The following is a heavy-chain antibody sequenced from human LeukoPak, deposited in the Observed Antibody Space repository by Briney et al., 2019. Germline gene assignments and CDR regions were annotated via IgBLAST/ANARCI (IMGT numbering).Heavy chain of an antibody. Sequence: KSSETLSLTCTVPGGSISSSSYYWGWIRQPPGKGLEWIGSIYYSGSTYYNPSLKSRVTISVDTSKNQFSLKLSSVTAADTAVYYCASYSSSLNCFDPWGQGTLVTVSS. D-gene: IGHD6-13*01. CDR2: IYYSGST. V-gene: IGHV4-39*01. CDR1: GGSISSSSYY. CDR3: ASYSSSLNCFDP. J-gene: IGHJ5*02.